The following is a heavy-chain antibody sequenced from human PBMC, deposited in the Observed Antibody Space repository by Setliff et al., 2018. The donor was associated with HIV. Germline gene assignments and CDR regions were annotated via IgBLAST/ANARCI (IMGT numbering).Heavy chain of an antibody. V-gene: IGHV1-18*01. CDR2: ISAHNGRI. CDR3: ARDVGRDGYCFDH. D-gene: IGHD5-12*01. J-gene: IGHJ4*02. CDR1: GYTFSDYG. Sequence: RASVKVSCKASGYTFSDYGISWVRQAPGQGLEWMGWISAHNGRINYAQKFQGRVTMTTDRSTSTAYMELRSLRSDDTAAYYCARDVGRDGYCFDHWGQGTLVTVSS.